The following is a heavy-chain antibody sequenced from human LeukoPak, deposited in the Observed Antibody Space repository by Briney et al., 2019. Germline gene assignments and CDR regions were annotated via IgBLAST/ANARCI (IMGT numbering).Heavy chain of an antibody. CDR2: INHSGST. V-gene: IGHV4-34*01. CDR1: GGSFSGYY. J-gene: IGHJ5*02. CDR3: ARSPGGYCSGGSCYSGLWFDP. Sequence: SETLSLTCAVYGGSFSGYYWSWIRQPPGKGLEWIGEINHSGSTNYNPSLESRVTISVDTSKNQFSLKLSSVTAADTAVYYCARSPGGYCSGGSCYSGLWFDPWGQGTLVTVSS. D-gene: IGHD2-15*01.